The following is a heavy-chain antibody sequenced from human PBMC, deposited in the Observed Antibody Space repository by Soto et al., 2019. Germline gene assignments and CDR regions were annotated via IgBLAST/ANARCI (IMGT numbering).Heavy chain of an antibody. CDR3: ARFIAAAGTIYYYYYYDMDV. V-gene: IGHV4-34*01. D-gene: IGHD6-13*01. Sequence: PSETLSLTCAVYGGSFSGYYWSWIRQPPGKGLEWIGEINHSGSTNYNPSLKSRVTISVDTSKNQFSLKLSSVTAADTAVYYCARFIAAAGTIYYYYYYDMDVWGQGTTVTVSS. CDR2: INHSGST. J-gene: IGHJ6*02. CDR1: GGSFSGYY.